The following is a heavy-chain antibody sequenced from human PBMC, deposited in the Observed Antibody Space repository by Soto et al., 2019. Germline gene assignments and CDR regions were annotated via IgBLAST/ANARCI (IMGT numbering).Heavy chain of an antibody. V-gene: IGHV3-74*01. CDR3: ARDRGAATGIVHY. D-gene: IGHD6-13*01. Sequence: EVQLVESGGGLVQPGGSLRLSCAASGFTFSSDWMHWVRQAPGKGLVWVSRINSDGRSTSYTGSVRGRFTISRDNAKNTVYLQRNSLTAEDTAVYYCARDRGAATGIVHYWGPGTLVTVSS. CDR2: INSDGRST. CDR1: GFTFSSDW. J-gene: IGHJ4*02.